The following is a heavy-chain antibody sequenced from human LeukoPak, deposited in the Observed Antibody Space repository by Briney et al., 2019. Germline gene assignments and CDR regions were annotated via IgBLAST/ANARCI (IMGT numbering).Heavy chain of an antibody. CDR3: AKDGPGHDYVRGFDY. J-gene: IGHJ4*02. CDR1: GFTFSTYG. V-gene: IGHV3-30*02. D-gene: IGHD3-16*01. CDR2: PQHDATHQ. Sequence: PGGSLRLSCATPGFTFSTYGIPWFRQAPGKGLEWVAFPQHDATHQYYADSVRGRFTISRDQSKNTVYLQMSSLRGEDTAVYYCAKDGPGHDYVRGFDYWGLGTQVIVSS.